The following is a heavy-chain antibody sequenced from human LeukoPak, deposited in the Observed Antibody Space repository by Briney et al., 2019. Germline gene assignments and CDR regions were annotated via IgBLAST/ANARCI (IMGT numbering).Heavy chain of an antibody. D-gene: IGHD4-23*01. Sequence: ASVKVSCRASGYTFTGYYMHWVRQAPGQGLEWMGWINPNSGGTNYAQKFQGRVTMTRDTSISTAYMELSRLRSDDTAVYYCARGWSRDYGGNEYYYYYYMDVWGKGTTVTVSS. CDR2: INPNSGGT. V-gene: IGHV1-2*02. CDR3: ARGWSRDYGGNEYYYYYYMDV. J-gene: IGHJ6*03. CDR1: GYTFTGYY.